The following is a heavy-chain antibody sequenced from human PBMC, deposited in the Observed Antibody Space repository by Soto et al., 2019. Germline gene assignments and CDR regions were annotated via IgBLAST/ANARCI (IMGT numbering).Heavy chain of an antibody. D-gene: IGHD3-3*01. J-gene: IGHJ6*02. Sequence: SETLSLTCAVYGGSFSGYYWSWIRQPPGKGLEWIGEINHSGSTNYNPSLKSRVTISVDTSKNQFSLKLSSVTAADTAVYYCARQLLYYDFWSGYPRYGMDVWGQGTTVTV. CDR3: ARQLLYYDFWSGYPRYGMDV. V-gene: IGHV4-34*01. CDR2: INHSGST. CDR1: GGSFSGYY.